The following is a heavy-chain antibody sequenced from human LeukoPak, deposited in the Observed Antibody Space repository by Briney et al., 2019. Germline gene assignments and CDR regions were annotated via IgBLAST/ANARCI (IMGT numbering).Heavy chain of an antibody. J-gene: IGHJ6*02. CDR3: ARSHCSGGSCYYYYGMDV. V-gene: IGHV1-69*04. D-gene: IGHD2-15*01. CDR2: IIPILGIA. CDR1: GGTFSSYA. Sequence: SVKVSCKASGGTFSSYAISWVRQAPGQGLEWMGRIIPILGIANYAQKFQGRVTITADKSTGTAYMELSSLRSEDTAVYYCARSHCSGGSCYYYYGMDVWGQGTTVTVSS.